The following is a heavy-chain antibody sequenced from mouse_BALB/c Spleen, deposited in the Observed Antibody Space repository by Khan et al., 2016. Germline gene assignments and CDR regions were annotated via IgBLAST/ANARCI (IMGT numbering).Heavy chain of an antibody. CDR3: ASCYGSSYDYFDY. CDR2: IYPGDGDT. V-gene: IGHV1-87*01. CDR1: GYTFTSYW. Sequence: QVQLQQSGAELARPGASVKLSCKATGYTFTSYWMQWVKQRPGQGLEWIGAIYPGDGDTRYTQKFKGKATLTADKSSSTAYMQLSSLASEDSAVYYSASCYGSSYDYFDYWGQGTTLTVSS. D-gene: IGHD1-1*01. J-gene: IGHJ2*01.